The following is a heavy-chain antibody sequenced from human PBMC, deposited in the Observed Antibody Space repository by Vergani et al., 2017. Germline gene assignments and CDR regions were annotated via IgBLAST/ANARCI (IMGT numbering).Heavy chain of an antibody. D-gene: IGHD6-19*01. CDR3: AHRLVNGYSSGWYSEDWFDP. J-gene: IGHJ5*02. Sequence: QITLKESGPTLVKPTQTLTLTCIFSGFSPSTSGVDVGWIRQPPGKALEWLALFYWNDDKRYSPSLKSRLTITKDTSKNQVVLTMTNMDPVDTATYYCAHRLVNGYSSGWYSEDWFDPWGKGTLVTVSS. V-gene: IGHV2-5*01. CDR2: FYWNDDK. CDR1: GFSPSTSGVD.